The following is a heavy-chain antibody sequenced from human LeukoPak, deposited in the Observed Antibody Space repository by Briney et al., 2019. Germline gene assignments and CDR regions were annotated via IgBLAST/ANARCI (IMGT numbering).Heavy chain of an antibody. D-gene: IGHD2-15*01. J-gene: IGHJ3*02. CDR2: INHSGST. V-gene: IGHV4-34*01. CDR1: GGSFSGYY. CDR3: ARRARFKGGGLGAFDI. Sequence: PSETLSLTCAVYGGSFSGYYWSWIRQPPGKGLEWIGEINHSGSTNYNPSLKSRVTISVDTSKNQFSLKLSSVTAADTAVYYCARRARFKGGGLGAFDIWGQGTMVTVSS.